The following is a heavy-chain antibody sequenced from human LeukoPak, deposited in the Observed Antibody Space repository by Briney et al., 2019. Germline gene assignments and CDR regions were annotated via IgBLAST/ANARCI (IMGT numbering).Heavy chain of an antibody. D-gene: IGHD2-2*01. V-gene: IGHV3-7*01. CDR3: ARGARGSTSCYLNY. Sequence: PGGSLRLSCVASGFTFSSYWMSWVRQAPGKGLEWVANIKQDGSEKYYVDSVKGRFTISRDNAKNSLYLQMNSLRAEDTAVYYCARGARGSTSCYLNYWGQGTLVTVSS. CDR1: GFTFSSYW. J-gene: IGHJ4*02. CDR2: IKQDGSEK.